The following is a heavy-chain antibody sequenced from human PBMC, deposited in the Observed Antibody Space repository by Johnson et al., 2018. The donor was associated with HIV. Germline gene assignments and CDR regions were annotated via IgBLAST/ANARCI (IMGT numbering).Heavy chain of an antibody. CDR1: GFTFSNFG. CDR2: IRYDGSNK. Sequence: QVQLVESGGGLVKPGGSLRLSCAASGFTFSNFGMHWVRQAPGKGLEWVAFIRYDGSNKYYADSVKGRFTISRDNSKNTLYLQMNSLRAEDTAVYYCARHNAFDIWCQGTMVTVSA. V-gene: IGHV3-30*02. CDR3: ARHNAFDI. J-gene: IGHJ3*02.